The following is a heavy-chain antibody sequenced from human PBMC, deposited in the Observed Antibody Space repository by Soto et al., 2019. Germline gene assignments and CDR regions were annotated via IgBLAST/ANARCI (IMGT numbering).Heavy chain of an antibody. J-gene: IGHJ4*02. Sequence: EVQLVESGGGLVQPGGSLRLSCAASGFTFGSYWMHWVRQGPGKGLVWVSRINSGGSSTGYADSVKGRFTISRDNAKNTLYLQMNSLRAEDTAPYYCARSGGSSNFEYWGQGTLVTVSS. CDR3: ARSGGSSNFEY. D-gene: IGHD1-26*01. CDR1: GFTFGSYW. CDR2: INSGGSST. V-gene: IGHV3-74*01.